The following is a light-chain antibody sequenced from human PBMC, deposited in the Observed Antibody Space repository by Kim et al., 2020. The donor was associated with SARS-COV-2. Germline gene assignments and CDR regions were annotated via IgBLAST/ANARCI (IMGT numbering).Light chain of an antibody. CDR1: DMGSKS. J-gene: IGLJ1*01. CDR2: HDT. V-gene: IGLV3-21*04. Sequence: SYELTQPPSVSVAPGETARITCGGNDMGSKSVHWYQQKAGQAPVMVISHDTDRPSGIPERFSGSRSGNTATLTISRVEAGDEADYYCQVWDSISDHPRVFGTGTKVTVL. CDR3: QVWDSISDHPRV.